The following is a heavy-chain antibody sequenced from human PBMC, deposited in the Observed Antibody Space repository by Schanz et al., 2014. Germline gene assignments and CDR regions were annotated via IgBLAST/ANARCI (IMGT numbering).Heavy chain of an antibody. Sequence: VQLVESGGGLVQPGGSLRLSCTASGFTFSDYYMAWIRQAPGKGPEYVSYISSGGTTTYHSDSVKGRFTISRDSAENSLYLQMNSLRAEDTAVYYCARKMKLGVYGGKGHDSLDIWGQGTMXTVSS. V-gene: IGHV3-11*04. J-gene: IGHJ3*02. CDR2: ISSGGTTT. CDR3: ARKMKLGVYGGKGHDSLDI. CDR1: GFTFSDYY. D-gene: IGHD4-17*01.